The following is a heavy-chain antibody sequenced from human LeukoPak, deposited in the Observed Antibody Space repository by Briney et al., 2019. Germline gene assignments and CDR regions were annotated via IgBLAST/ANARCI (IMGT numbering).Heavy chain of an antibody. Sequence: MTSETLSLTCTVSGGSISSYYWSWTRQPPGKGLEWIGYIYYSGSTNYNPSLKSRVTISVDTSKNQFSLKLSSVTAADTAVYYCARDYQGGYGDKTVDYWGQGTLVTVSS. J-gene: IGHJ4*02. CDR3: ARDYQGGYGDKTVDY. D-gene: IGHD5-18*01. CDR1: GGSISSYY. V-gene: IGHV4-59*01. CDR2: IYYSGST.